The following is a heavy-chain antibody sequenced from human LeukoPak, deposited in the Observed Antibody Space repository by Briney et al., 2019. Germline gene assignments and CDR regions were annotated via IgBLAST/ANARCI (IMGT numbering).Heavy chain of an antibody. CDR2: IRYDGSKK. Sequence: PGGSLRLSCAASGFSFNNYGMHWVRQAPGRGLEWVAFIRYDGSKKYYVDSVKGRFTISRDNSKNTLYLQMNSLRAEDTAVYYCAKGWVGFDYWGQGTLVTVSS. D-gene: IGHD2-15*01. V-gene: IGHV3-30*02. CDR3: AKGWVGFDY. J-gene: IGHJ4*02. CDR1: GFSFNNYG.